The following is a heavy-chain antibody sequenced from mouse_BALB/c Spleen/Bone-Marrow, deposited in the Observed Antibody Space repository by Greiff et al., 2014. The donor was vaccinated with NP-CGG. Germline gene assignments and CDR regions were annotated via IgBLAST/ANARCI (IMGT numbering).Heavy chain of an antibody. CDR1: GYAFSSSW. D-gene: IGHD1-1*01. CDR3: ARTCGSSYFVY. J-gene: IGHJ3*01. CDR2: IYPGDGDT. V-gene: IGHV1-82*01. Sequence: VQLQESGPELVKPGASVKISCRASGYAFSSSWMNWVKQRPGQGLEWIGRIYPGDGDTNYNGKFKGKATLTADKSSSTAYMQLSSLTSVDAAVYFCARTCGSSYFVYWGQGTLVTVSA.